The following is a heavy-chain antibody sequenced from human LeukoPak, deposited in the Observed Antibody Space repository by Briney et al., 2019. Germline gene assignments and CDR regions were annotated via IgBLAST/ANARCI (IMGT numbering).Heavy chain of an antibody. D-gene: IGHD2-2*01. CDR1: GFTFSSYA. CDR3: ATADIVVVPAASPFDY. J-gene: IGHJ4*02. CDR2: ISGSGGST. V-gene: IGHV3-23*01. Sequence: PGRSLRLSCAASGFTFSSYAMSWVRQAPGKGLEWVSAISGSGGSTYYADSVKGRFTISRDNSKNTLYLQMNSLRAEDTAVYYCATADIVVVPAASPFDYWGQGTLVTVSS.